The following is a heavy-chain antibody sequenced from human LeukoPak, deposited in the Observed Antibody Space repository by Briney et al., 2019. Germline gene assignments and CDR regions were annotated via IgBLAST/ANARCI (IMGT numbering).Heavy chain of an antibody. V-gene: IGHV3-64*01. CDR2: ISSAGDFA. Sequence: GGSLRLSCAASGFTFSDYVMHWVRRAPGRGLEYVAAISSAGDFAYYANSVRGRFTISRDNSNNTLFLHMGSLRTEDMAVYYCARWPGDTFDVWGQGTMVTVS. CDR3: ARWPGDTFDV. J-gene: IGHJ3*01. CDR1: GFTFSDYV.